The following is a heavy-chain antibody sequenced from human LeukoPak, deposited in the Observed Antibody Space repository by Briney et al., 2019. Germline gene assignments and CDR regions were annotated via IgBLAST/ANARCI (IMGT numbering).Heavy chain of an antibody. J-gene: IGHJ4*02. D-gene: IGHD3-22*01. CDR2: IYYSGST. V-gene: IGHV4-38-2*02. CDR3: ARGYYDSSGYYQSPIFDY. CDR1: GYSISSGYY. Sequence: SETLSLTCTVSGYSISSGYYWGWIRQPPGKGLEWIGSIYYSGSTYYNPSLKSRVTISVDTSKNQFSLKLNSVTAADTAVYYCARGYYDSSGYYQSPIFDYWGQGTLVTVSS.